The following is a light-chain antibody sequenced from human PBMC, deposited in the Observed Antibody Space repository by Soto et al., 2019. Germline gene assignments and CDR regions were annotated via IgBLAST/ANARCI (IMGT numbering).Light chain of an antibody. J-gene: IGKJ5*01. CDR3: QKLNSYPIT. CDR2: AAS. Sequence: DIQMTQFPATLCAYVGDGVTMTCRASQGISSYLAWYQQKPGKAPKLLIYAASALQSGVPSRFSGSGSGTEFTLTISSLQPEDFATYYCQKLNSYPITFGQGTRLEIK. V-gene: IGKV1-9*01. CDR1: QGISSY.